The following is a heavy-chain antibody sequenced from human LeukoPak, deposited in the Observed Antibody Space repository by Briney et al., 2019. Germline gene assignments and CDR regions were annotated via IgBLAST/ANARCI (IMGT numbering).Heavy chain of an antibody. D-gene: IGHD6-6*01. CDR3: AKGPYSSSSSPFRFDY. J-gene: IGHJ4*02. CDR1: GFTFSSYG. Sequence: GGSLRLSCAASGFTFSSYGMHWVRQAPGKGLEWVAFIRYDGSNKYYADSVKGRFTISRDNSKNTLYLQMNSLRAEDTAVYYCAKGPYSSSSSPFRFDYWGQGTLVTVSS. CDR2: IRYDGSNK. V-gene: IGHV3-30*02.